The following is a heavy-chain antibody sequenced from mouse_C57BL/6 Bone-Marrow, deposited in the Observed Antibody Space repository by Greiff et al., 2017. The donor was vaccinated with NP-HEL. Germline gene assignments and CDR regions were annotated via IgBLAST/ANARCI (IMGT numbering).Heavy chain of an antibody. CDR3: ARSPHYYSNYVGFAY. CDR2: IWSGGST. CDR1: GFSLTSYG. Sequence: QVQLKESGPGLVQPSQSLSITCTVSGFSLTSYGVHWVRQSPGKGLEWLGVIWSGGSTDYNAAFISRLSISKDNSKSQVFFKMNSLQADDTAIYYCARSPHYYSNYVGFAYWGQGTLVTVSA. J-gene: IGHJ3*01. V-gene: IGHV2-2*01. D-gene: IGHD2-5*01.